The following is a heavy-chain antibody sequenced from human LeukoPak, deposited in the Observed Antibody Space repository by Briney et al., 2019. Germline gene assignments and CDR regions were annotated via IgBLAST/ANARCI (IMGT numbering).Heavy chain of an antibody. D-gene: IGHD3-16*01. CDR1: GYSISSGYY. CDR2: INHSGST. J-gene: IGHJ4*02. Sequence: SETLSLTCTVSGYSISSGYYWGWIRQPPGKGLEWIGEINHSGSTNYNPSLKSRVTISVDTSKNQFSLRLTSVTAADTAVYYCASLRVPGDFDYWGQGTLVTVSS. CDR3: ASLRVPGDFDY. V-gene: IGHV4-38-2*02.